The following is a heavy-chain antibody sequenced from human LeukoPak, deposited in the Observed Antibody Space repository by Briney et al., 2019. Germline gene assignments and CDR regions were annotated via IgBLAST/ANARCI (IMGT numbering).Heavy chain of an antibody. Sequence: GGSLRLSCGASGFTFGSYAVIWVRQAPGKGLEWVSAISGSGGSTYYADSVMGRFTISRDNSKNTLYLQMNSLRAEDTAVYYCAKDRKLITMISLSYWGQGTLVTVSS. CDR3: AKDRKLITMISLSY. V-gene: IGHV3-23*01. CDR2: ISGSGGST. D-gene: IGHD3-22*01. J-gene: IGHJ4*02. CDR1: GFTFGSYA.